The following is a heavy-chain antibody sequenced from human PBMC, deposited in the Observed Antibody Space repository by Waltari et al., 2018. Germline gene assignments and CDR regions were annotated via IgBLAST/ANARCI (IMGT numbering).Heavy chain of an antibody. CDR1: GFTFTNYG. J-gene: IGHJ4*02. CDR2: INTYNVDT. CDR3: ARSLRCYYDSSGYCLFDY. Sequence: QIQLVQSGGEVKKPGASVKVSCKASGFTFTNYGFTWVRQAPEQGLEWMGGINTYNVDTNLAQKFQDRLTMTTDTSTSTAHMELRSLRSDDTAVYYCARSLRCYYDSSGYCLFDYWGQGTLVTVSS. V-gene: IGHV1-18*01. D-gene: IGHD3-22*01.